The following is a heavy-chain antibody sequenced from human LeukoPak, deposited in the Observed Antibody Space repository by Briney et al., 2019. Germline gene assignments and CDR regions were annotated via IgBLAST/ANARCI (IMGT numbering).Heavy chain of an antibody. CDR2: ISGSGGST. V-gene: IGHV3-23*01. Sequence: GGSLRLSCAASGFTFSSYVMSWVRQAPGKGLEWVSTISGSGGSTYYADSVKGRFTISRDKSKNTLYLQMNSMRAEDTAVYYCAKGGVVVGVDYWGQGTLVTVSS. CDR3: AKGGVVVGVDY. CDR1: GFTFSSYV. D-gene: IGHD2-15*01. J-gene: IGHJ4*02.